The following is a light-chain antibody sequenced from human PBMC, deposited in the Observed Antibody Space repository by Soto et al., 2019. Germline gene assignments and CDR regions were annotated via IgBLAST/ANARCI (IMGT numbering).Light chain of an antibody. V-gene: IGKV3-20*01. CDR3: QQYGSSPWA. CDR2: AAS. Sequence: ETLMTHSPSTLSVSTAATAILLCRASQRVSNNFAWYQQKPGQAPMLLIYAASTRAAGVPVRFSGSGSGTDFTLTISRLEPEDFAVYYCQQYGSSPWAFGQGTKV. J-gene: IGKJ1*01. CDR1: QRVSNN.